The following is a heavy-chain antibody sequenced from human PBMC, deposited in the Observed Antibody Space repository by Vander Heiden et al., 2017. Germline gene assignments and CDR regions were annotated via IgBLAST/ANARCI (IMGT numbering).Heavy chain of an antibody. Sequence: QVQLQQWGAGLLKPSETLSLTCAVYGGSFSGYYWSWIRQPPGKGLGWIGEINHSGSTNYNPSLKSRVTISVDTSKNQFSLKLSSVTAADTAVYYCARGGEWELPDYWGQGTLVTVSS. V-gene: IGHV4-34*01. CDR2: INHSGST. CDR3: ARGGEWELPDY. CDR1: GGSFSGYY. D-gene: IGHD1-26*01. J-gene: IGHJ4*02.